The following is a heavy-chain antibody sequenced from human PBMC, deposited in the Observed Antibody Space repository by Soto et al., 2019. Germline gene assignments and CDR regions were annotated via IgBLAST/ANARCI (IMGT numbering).Heavy chain of an antibody. V-gene: IGHV1-18*01. J-gene: IGHJ4*02. CDR1: GYTFTSYG. Sequence: QVHLVQSGAEVKKPGASVKVSCKASGYTFTSYGITWVRQAPGQGLEWMGWISAHNGNTDYAQKLQGRVIVTRDTSPSTAYMELRSLISDHTAVYYCARGRYGDYWGQGALVTVSS. D-gene: IGHD1-1*01. CDR2: ISAHNGNT. CDR3: ARGRYGDY.